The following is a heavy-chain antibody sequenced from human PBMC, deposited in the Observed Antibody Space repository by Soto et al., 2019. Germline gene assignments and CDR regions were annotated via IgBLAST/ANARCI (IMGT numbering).Heavy chain of an antibody. CDR3: ARDRCSNGVCYNDY. Sequence: QVLLQESGPGLVKPSETLSLTCTVSGGSINNYYWSWIRQPPGKGLEWIGYIYYSGYTNNNPSLKSRVTISVDTSKNQFSLKLSSVTAADTAVYYCARDRCSNGVCYNDYWGQGILVTVSS. V-gene: IGHV4-59*01. CDR2: IYYSGYT. D-gene: IGHD2-8*01. J-gene: IGHJ4*02. CDR1: GGSINNYY.